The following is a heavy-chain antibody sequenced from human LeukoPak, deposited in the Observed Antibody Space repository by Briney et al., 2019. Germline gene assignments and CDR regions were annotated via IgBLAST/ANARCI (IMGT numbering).Heavy chain of an antibody. J-gene: IGHJ4*02. CDR2: INHSGST. CDR1: GGSFSGYY. V-gene: IGHV4-34*01. D-gene: IGHD2-2*01. Sequence: TSETLSLTCAVYGGSFSGYYWSWIRQPPGKGLEWIGEINHSGSTNYNPSLKSRVTISVDTSKNQFSLKLSSVTAADTAVYYCARTGPAAIVFDYWGQGTLVTVSS. CDR3: ARTGPAAIVFDY.